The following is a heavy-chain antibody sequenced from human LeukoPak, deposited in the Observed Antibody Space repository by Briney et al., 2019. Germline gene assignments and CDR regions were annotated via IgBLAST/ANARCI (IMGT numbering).Heavy chain of an antibody. CDR1: GGSISNYY. V-gene: IGHV4-59*01. CDR2: TYYSGST. Sequence: PSETLSLTCTVSGGSISNYYWSWIRQPPGKGLEWIGYTYYSGSTKYNPSLKSRVTISVDTSKNQFSLRLSSVTAADTAVYYCARDWGVSARPGYMDVWGKGTTVTVSS. D-gene: IGHD6-6*01. CDR3: ARDWGVSARPGYMDV. J-gene: IGHJ6*03.